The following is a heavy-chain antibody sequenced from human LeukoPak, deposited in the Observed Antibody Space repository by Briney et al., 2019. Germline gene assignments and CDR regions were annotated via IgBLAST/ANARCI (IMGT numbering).Heavy chain of an antibody. Sequence: PGGSLRLSCAASGFTFSGYALTWVRQAPGKGLEWVSGISGSGGTTYYADSVKGRFTISRDNSKNTLYLQMNSLRVEDAAVYYCARVSQQWLTYSDYWGQGTLVTVSS. D-gene: IGHD6-19*01. J-gene: IGHJ4*02. CDR2: ISGSGGTT. CDR1: GFTFSGYA. V-gene: IGHV3-23*01. CDR3: ARVSQQWLTYSDY.